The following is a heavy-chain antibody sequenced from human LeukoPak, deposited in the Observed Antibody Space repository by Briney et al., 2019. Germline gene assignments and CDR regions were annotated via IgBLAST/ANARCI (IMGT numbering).Heavy chain of an antibody. D-gene: IGHD1-26*01. J-gene: IGHJ4*02. CDR1: GGSISSGDYY. CDR3: AREKPAGSSGSFR. V-gene: IGHV4-30-4*01. CDR2: IYYSGST. Sequence: SETLSLTCTVSGGSISSGDYYWSWIRQPPGKGLEWIGYIYYSGSTYYNPSLKSRVTISVHTSKNQFSLKLSSVTAADTAVYYCAREKPAGSSGSFRWGQGTLVTVS.